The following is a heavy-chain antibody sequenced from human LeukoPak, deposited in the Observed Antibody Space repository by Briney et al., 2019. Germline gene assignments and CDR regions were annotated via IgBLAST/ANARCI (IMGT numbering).Heavy chain of an antibody. CDR1: GFTYSSYG. Sequence: GGTLRLSCAASGFTYSSYGMSWVRQAPGKGLEWVPAISGSGGSTYYADSVKGRFTISRDNSKNTLYLQMNSLRAEDTAVYYCAKDRAAGVRGVTIDYWGQGTLVTVSS. V-gene: IGHV3-23*01. J-gene: IGHJ4*02. CDR2: ISGSGGST. CDR3: AKDRAAGVRGVTIDY. D-gene: IGHD3-10*01.